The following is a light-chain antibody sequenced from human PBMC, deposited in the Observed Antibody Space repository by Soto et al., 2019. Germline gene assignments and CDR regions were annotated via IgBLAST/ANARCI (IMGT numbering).Light chain of an antibody. CDR2: DVS. CDR3: SSYTSSSVV. CDR1: SSDVGDYNY. V-gene: IGLV2-14*03. J-gene: IGLJ2*01. Sequence: QSALTQPASVSGSPGQSITISCTGTSSDVGDYNYVSWYQQHPGKAPKLMIYDVSNRPSGVSNRFSGSNSGNTASLTTSGLQAEDEADYYCSSYTSSSVVFGGGTKLTVL.